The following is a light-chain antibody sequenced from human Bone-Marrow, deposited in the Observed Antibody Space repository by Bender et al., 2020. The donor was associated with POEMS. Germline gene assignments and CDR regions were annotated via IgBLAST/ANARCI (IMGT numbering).Light chain of an antibody. J-gene: IGLJ2*01. Sequence: SHELTQPPSVSVSPGQTARITCSGDILEKRYVSWYQQKTGQSPILVIYEDRKRPSDIPDRFSGFKSGGTATLTITVTQTADEDDYFCQAWDSSTALFGGGTKLTVL. CDR2: EDR. V-gene: IGLV3-1*01. CDR1: ILEKRY. CDR3: QAWDSSTAL.